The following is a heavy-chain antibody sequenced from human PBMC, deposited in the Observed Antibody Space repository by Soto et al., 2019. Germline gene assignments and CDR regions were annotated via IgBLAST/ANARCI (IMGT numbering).Heavy chain of an antibody. Sequence: ASVQVSSKASGYTFSIYDIDRHRLATGQGLEWMGWMNPNSGNTGYAQKFQGRVTMTRNTSISTAYMELSSLRSEDTAVYYCAREGCISTSCYYYYYGMDVWGQGTTVTVSS. V-gene: IGHV1-8*02. CDR1: GYTFSIYD. J-gene: IGHJ6*02. D-gene: IGHD2-2*01. CDR2: MNPNSGNT. CDR3: AREGCISTSCYYYYYGMDV.